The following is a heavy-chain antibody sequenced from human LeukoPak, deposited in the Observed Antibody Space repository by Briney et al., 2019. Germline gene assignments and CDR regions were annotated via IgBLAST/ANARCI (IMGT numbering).Heavy chain of an antibody. CDR3: AKDVAAAGTGYYFDY. D-gene: IGHD6-13*01. CDR2: ISWNSGSI. Sequence: GRSLRLSCAASGFTFDDYAMHWVRQAPGKGLEWVSGISWNSGSIGYADSVKGRFTISRDNAKNSLYLQMNSLRAEDTALYYCAKDVAAAGTGYYFDYWGQGTLVTVSS. J-gene: IGHJ4*02. V-gene: IGHV3-9*01. CDR1: GFTFDDYA.